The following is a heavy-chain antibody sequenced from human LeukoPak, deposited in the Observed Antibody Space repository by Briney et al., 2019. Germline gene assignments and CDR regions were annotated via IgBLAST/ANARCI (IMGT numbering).Heavy chain of an antibody. CDR2: IYYSGST. CDR1: GGSISSGGYY. V-gene: IGHV4-31*03. J-gene: IGHJ4*02. Sequence: SETLSLTCTVSGGSISSGGYYWSWIRQHPGKGLEWIGYIYYSGSTYYNPSLKSRVTISVDTSKNQFSLKLSSVTAADTAVYYCARSRLYYDSSGYYYSFFDYWGQGTLVTVSS. CDR3: ARSRLYYDSSGYYYSFFDY. D-gene: IGHD3-22*01.